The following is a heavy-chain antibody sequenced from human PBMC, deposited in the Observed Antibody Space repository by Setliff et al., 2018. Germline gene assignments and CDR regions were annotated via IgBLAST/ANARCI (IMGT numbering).Heavy chain of an antibody. Sequence: ASVKVSCKASGYTLTNHYMHWVRQAPGQGLEWMGMINPGGGSTTYSQKFQGRVTMTRDTSTSTVYMGLSSLRTEDTAVYYCARGPPDFVVVPAAAKFDYLGQGIVVTVSS. V-gene: IGHV1-46*01. CDR1: GYTLTNHY. CDR3: ARGPPDFVVVPAAAKFDY. D-gene: IGHD2-2*01. CDR2: INPGGGST. J-gene: IGHJ4*02.